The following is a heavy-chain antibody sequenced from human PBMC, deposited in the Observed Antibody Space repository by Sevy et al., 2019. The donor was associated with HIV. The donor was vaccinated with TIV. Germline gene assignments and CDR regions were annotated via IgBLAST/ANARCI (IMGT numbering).Heavy chain of an antibody. CDR3: ARVGADGSGYYGHWFDP. CDR2: IYYSGST. D-gene: IGHD3-22*01. J-gene: IGHJ5*02. V-gene: IGHV4-59*01. Sequence: SETLSLTCTVSGGSISSYYWSWIRQPPGKGLEWIGYIYYSGSTNYNPSLKSRVTISVDTSKNQFSLKLSSVTAADTAVYYCARVGADGSGYYGHWFDPWGQGTLVTVSS. CDR1: GGSISSYY.